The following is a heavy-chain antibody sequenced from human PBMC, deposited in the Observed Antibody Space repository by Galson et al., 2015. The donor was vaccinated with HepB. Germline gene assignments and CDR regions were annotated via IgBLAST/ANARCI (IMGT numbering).Heavy chain of an antibody. J-gene: IGHJ4*02. D-gene: IGHD6-13*01. CDR3: ATLSSSWEGRDY. V-gene: IGHV1-24*01. CDR2: FDPEDGET. Sequence: SVKVSCKVSGYTLTELSMHWVRQAPGKGLEWMGGFDPEDGETIYAQKFQGRVTMTEDTSTDTAYMELSSLRSEDTAVYYCATLSSSWEGRDYWGQGTLVTVSS. CDR1: GYTLTELS.